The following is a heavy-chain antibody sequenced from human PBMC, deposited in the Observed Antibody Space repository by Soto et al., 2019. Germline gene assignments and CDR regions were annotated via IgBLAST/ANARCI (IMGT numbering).Heavy chain of an antibody. D-gene: IGHD3-9*01. Sequence: PSETLSLTCTVSGGSISSYYWSWIRQPPGKGLEWIGYIYYSGSTNYNPSLKSRVTISVDMSKNQFSLKLSSVTAADTAVYYCARQPGYYDILTGYSTYYFDYWGQGTPVTVSS. J-gene: IGHJ4*02. CDR1: GGSISSYY. CDR2: IYYSGST. V-gene: IGHV4-59*08. CDR3: ARQPGYYDILTGYSTYYFDY.